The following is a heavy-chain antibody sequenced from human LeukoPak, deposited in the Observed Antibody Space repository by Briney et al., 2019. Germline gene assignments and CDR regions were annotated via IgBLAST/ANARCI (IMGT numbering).Heavy chain of an antibody. D-gene: IGHD5-24*01. CDR1: GFTFSDYY. CDR3: ARETPRRGETRDGYR. Sequence: GGSLRLSCAASGFTFSDYYMSWIRQAPGKGLEWVSYISGSGSTIYYADSVKGRFTISRDNAKNSLYPQMNSLRAEDTAVYYCARETPRRGETRDGYRWGQGTVVTVSS. V-gene: IGHV3-11*01. J-gene: IGHJ4*02. CDR2: ISGSGSTI.